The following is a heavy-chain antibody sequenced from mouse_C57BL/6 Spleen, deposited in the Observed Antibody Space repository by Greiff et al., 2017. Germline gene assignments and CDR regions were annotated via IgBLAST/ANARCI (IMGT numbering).Heavy chain of an antibody. J-gene: IGHJ3*01. CDR1: GYTFTSYG. CDR2: IYPRSGNT. V-gene: IGHV1-81*01. Sequence: QVQLKQPGAELVRPGASVKLSCKASGYTFTSYGISWVKQRTGQGLEWIGEIYPRSGNTYYNEKFKGKATLTADKSSSTAYMELRSLTSEDSAVYFGAKENYDYRQEVWFAYWGQGTLVTVSA. D-gene: IGHD2-4*01. CDR3: AKENYDYRQEVWFAY.